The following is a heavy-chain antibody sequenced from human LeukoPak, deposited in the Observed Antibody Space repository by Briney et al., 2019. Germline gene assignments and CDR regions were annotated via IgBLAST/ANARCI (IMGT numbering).Heavy chain of an antibody. CDR3: ARAMIVMWPPVTAFDI. CDR2: IIPIFGTA. Sequence: ASVKVSCKASGGTFISYAISWVRQAPGQGLEWMGRIIPIFGTANYAQKFHGGVTITTDESTSTAYMELSSLRSEETAVYYCARAMIVMWPPVTAFDIWGQGTMVTVSS. D-gene: IGHD3-22*01. V-gene: IGHV1-69*05. J-gene: IGHJ3*02. CDR1: GGTFISYA.